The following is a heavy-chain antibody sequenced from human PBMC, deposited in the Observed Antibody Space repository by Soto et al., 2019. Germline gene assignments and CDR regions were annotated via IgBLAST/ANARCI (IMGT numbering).Heavy chain of an antibody. CDR2: ISAYNGNT. J-gene: IGHJ3*02. CDR1: GYTFTSYG. V-gene: IGHV1-18*01. Sequence: ASVKVSCKASGYTFTSYGISWVRQAPGQGLEWMGWISAYNGNTNYVEKLQGRVTMTTDTSTSTAYMELRSLRSDDTAVYYCARDTIQRGHDAFDIWGQGTMVTVSS. CDR3: ARDTIQRGHDAFDI. D-gene: IGHD2-21*01.